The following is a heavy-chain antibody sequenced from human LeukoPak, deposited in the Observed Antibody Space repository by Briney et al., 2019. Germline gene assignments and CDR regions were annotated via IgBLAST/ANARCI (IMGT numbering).Heavy chain of an antibody. J-gene: IGHJ4*01. Sequence: PGGSLRLSCAASGFTFSSYEMNWVRQAPGKGLEWVSYITSSGTNIYYAESVKGRFTMSRDIAKSSLYLQMNSLRADDTAVYYCAREKSSCGGDCLDYWGQGTLVTVSS. D-gene: IGHD2-21*02. CDR1: GFTFSSYE. CDR2: ITSSGTNI. CDR3: AREKSSCGGDCLDY. V-gene: IGHV3-48*03.